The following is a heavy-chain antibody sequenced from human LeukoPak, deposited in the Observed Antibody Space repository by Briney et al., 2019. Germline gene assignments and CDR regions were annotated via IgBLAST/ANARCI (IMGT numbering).Heavy chain of an antibody. J-gene: IGHJ3*02. D-gene: IGHD3-3*01. Sequence: ASVKVCCTASGYTFTAYYMHWVRQAPGQGLEWMGWIHPKSGGTSYEQSFQGRVIMTSDTSISTAYMEVRRLTSDDTAVYYCARYTVLEPFDIWGQGTMVTVSS. CDR2: IHPKSGGT. CDR3: ARYTVLEPFDI. CDR1: GYTFTAYY. V-gene: IGHV1-2*02.